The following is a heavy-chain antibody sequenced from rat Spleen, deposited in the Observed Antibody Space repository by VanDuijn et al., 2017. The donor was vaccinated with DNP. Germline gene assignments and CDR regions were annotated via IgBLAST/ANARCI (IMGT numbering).Heavy chain of an antibody. V-gene: IGHV5-31*01. CDR2: IIRSGGNS. Sequence: EVQLVESGGDLVQPGWSLKLSCVASGFTIKNYWMTWLRQVPGKGLEWVASIIRSGGNSYYSDSVKGRFTISRDDAKNTLYLQMNSLRSEDMATYYCARWFNSGYYFDYWGQGVMVTVSS. J-gene: IGHJ2*01. D-gene: IGHD4-3*01. CDR3: ARWFNSGYYFDY. CDR1: GFTIKNYW.